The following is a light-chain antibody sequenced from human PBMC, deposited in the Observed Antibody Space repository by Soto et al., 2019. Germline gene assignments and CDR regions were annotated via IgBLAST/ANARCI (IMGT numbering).Light chain of an antibody. J-gene: IGKJ1*01. Sequence: DIKLTRSPATLSVSLGDRATITCRASQDIRNNLGWYQQQPGRAPKRLINAAASMQGGVPSKCSSGGWWATDTLPIISMLEADDSTVYYLQQYSTSATFGQGTKVDIK. CDR3: LQQYSTSAT. V-gene: IGKV1-17*01. CDR1: QDIRNN. CDR2: AAA.